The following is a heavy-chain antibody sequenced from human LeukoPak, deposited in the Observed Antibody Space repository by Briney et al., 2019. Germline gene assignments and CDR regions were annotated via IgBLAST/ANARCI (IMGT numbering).Heavy chain of an antibody. V-gene: IGHV1-2*02. Sequence: GASVKVSCKTSGYTFTDYYMHWVRQAPGQGLEWMGWINPNSGVTSSAQKFQGRDTMTRDTSITTVYMEVRWLTSDDTAIYYCARADRLDGAPYLIGPWGQGTLVTVSS. J-gene: IGHJ5*02. D-gene: IGHD2-21*01. CDR3: ARADRLDGAPYLIGP. CDR2: INPNSGVT. CDR1: GYTFTDYY.